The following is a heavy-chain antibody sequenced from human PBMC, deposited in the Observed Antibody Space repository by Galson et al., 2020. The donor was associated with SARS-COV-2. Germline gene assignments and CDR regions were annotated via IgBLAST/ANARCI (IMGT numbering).Heavy chain of an antibody. D-gene: IGHD3-3*01. V-gene: IGHV4-61*09. Sequence: SETLSLTCTVSGGSISSGSYYWSWIRQPAGKGLEWIGHIYTSGSTNYNPSLKSRVTISVDTFKNQFSLKLSSVTAADTAVYYCARERQAEITIFGVVIPRGYFDYWGQGTLVTVSS. CDR1: GGSISSGSYY. J-gene: IGHJ4*02. CDR3: ARERQAEITIFGVVIPRGYFDY. CDR2: IYTSGST.